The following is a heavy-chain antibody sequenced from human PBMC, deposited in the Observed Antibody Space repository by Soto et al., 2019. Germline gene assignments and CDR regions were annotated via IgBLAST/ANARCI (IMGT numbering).Heavy chain of an antibody. J-gene: IGHJ6*03. CDR2: INQDGSEI. V-gene: IGHV3-7*01. CDR3: ARDFHVRLGITYYYYMDV. CDR1: GFTFRSYW. D-gene: IGHD7-27*01. Sequence: EVQLVESGGGLVQPGGSLRLSCAASGFTFRSYWMSWVRQAPGKGLEWVANINQDGSEIYYVDSVEGRFSISRDNAEKSLDLQMNSLRAEDTAVYYCARDFHVRLGITYYYYMDVWGTGTTVTVSS.